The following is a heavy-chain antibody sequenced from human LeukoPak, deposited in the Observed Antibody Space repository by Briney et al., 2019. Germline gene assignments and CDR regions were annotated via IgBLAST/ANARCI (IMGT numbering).Heavy chain of an antibody. J-gene: IGHJ4*02. CDR2: INRNSGGT. CDR1: GYTFTGYY. D-gene: IGHD1-26*01. V-gene: IGHV1-2*02. CDR3: ARSGRGTYYYFDL. Sequence: ASVKVSCKASGYTFTGYYMHWVRQAPGQGLEWMGWINRNSGGTNYAQKFQGRVSMTADTSTSTAYMELRSLRSDDTAVYYCARSGRGTYYYFDLWGQGTLVTVFS.